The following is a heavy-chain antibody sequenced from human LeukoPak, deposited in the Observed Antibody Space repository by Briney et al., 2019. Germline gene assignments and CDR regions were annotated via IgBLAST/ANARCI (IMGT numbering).Heavy chain of an antibody. CDR2: INHSGST. Sequence: PSETLSLTCAVYGGSFSGYYWSWLRQPPGKGLEWIGEINHSGSTNYNPSLKSRVTISVDTSKNQFSLKLSSVTAADTAVYYCARERTLMTTVTRGWYFDLWGRGTLVTVSS. CDR3: ARERTLMTTVTRGWYFDL. CDR1: GGSFSGYY. J-gene: IGHJ2*01. V-gene: IGHV4-34*01. D-gene: IGHD4-17*01.